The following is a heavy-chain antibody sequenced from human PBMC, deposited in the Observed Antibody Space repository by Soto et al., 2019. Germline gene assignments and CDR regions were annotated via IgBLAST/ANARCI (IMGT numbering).Heavy chain of an antibody. D-gene: IGHD3-22*01. CDR1: GGPFISYA. Sequence: SVKVSCKASGGPFISYAIIWVRQAPGQGLEWMGGIIPIFGTANYAQKFQGRVTITADKSTSTAYTELSSLRSEDTAVYYCARGYYYDSTGYYPHYYYGMDVWGQRTTVTVSS. CDR2: IIPIFGTA. J-gene: IGHJ6*02. V-gene: IGHV1-69*06. CDR3: ARGYYYDSTGYYPHYYYGMDV.